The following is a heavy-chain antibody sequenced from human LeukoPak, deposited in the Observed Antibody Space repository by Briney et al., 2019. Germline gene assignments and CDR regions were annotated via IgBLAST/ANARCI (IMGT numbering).Heavy chain of an antibody. CDR1: GFTFSSYA. J-gene: IGHJ6*03. CDR2: ISSSSSTI. CDR3: ARGAGSYCSSTRCLYMDV. D-gene: IGHD2-2*01. V-gene: IGHV3-48*01. Sequence: GGSLRLSCAASGFTFSSYAMSWVRQAPGKGLEWVSYISSSSSTIYYADSVKGRFTISRDNAKNSLYLQMNSLRAEDTAVYYCARGAGSYCSSTRCLYMDVWGKGTTVTVSS.